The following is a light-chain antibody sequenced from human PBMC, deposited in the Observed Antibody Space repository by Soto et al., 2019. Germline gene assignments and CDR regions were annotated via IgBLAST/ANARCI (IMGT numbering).Light chain of an antibody. CDR1: QSVSSTY. Sequence: EIVLAQSPATLSLSPGERATLSCGASQSVSSTYLAWYQQKPGLAPRLLIYDASSRATGIPDRFSGNGSGTGFTPTISRLEPLDFAVDYCQQDGSSPFTFGQGNKLEIK. J-gene: IGKJ2*01. CDR2: DAS. V-gene: IGKV3D-20*01. CDR3: QQDGSSPFT.